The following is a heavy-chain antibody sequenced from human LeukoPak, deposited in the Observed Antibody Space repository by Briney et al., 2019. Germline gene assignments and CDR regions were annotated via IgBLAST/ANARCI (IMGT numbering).Heavy chain of an antibody. J-gene: IGHJ4*02. CDR1: GFTFSNYC. CDR2: IKQDGSEK. D-gene: IGHD2-15*01. Sequence: GGALRLSCAASGFTFSNYCMTWGRQAPGEGLEWVANIKQDGSEKYYVDSVKGRFTISRDNAKNSLYPEMNSLRGEDTALYYCAREDQPRGTFDLWGQGTLVTVSS. CDR3: AREDQPRGTFDL. V-gene: IGHV3-7*05.